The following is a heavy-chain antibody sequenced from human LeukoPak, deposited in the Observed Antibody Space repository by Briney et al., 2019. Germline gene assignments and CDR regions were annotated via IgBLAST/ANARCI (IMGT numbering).Heavy chain of an antibody. V-gene: IGHV3-30*01. Sequence: GGSLRLSCAASGFTFSSYAMHWVRQVPGKGLEWVAVISYDGSNKYYADSVEGRFTISRDNSKNTLYLQMNSLRAEDTAVYYCARTGVSGSSEEYYFDYWGRGTLVTVSS. J-gene: IGHJ4*02. CDR1: GFTFSSYA. CDR3: ARTGVSGSSEEYYFDY. D-gene: IGHD3-10*01. CDR2: ISYDGSNK.